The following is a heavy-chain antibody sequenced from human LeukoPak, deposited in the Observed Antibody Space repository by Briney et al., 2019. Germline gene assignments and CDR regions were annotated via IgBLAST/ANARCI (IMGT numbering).Heavy chain of an antibody. D-gene: IGHD3-10*01. CDR3: ASQREGSYGMDV. Sequence: GEPLKISCKGSGYSFTSYWISWVRQMPGKGLEWMGRIDPSDSYTNYSPSFQGHVTISADKSISTAYLQWSSLKASDTAMYYCASQREGSYGMDVWGQGTTVTVSS. J-gene: IGHJ6*02. CDR2: IDPSDSYT. V-gene: IGHV5-10-1*01. CDR1: GYSFTSYW.